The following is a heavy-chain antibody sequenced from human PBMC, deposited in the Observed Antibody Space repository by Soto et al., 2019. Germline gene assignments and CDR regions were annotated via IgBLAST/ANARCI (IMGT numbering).Heavy chain of an antibody. CDR3: ASEAPIDGGYFDH. V-gene: IGHV4-4*02. CDR1: GGSISSGNW. J-gene: IGHJ4*02. D-gene: IGHD3-16*01. CDR2: IHDSGTT. Sequence: QVQLQESGPGLVKSSGTLSLTCTVSGGSISSGNWWNWVRQPPGKGLEWIGQIHDSGTTNYNPSLKSRVTMSVDKSNNQLSLKVRSVTAADTAVYFCASEAPIDGGYFDHWGQGNLVTVSS.